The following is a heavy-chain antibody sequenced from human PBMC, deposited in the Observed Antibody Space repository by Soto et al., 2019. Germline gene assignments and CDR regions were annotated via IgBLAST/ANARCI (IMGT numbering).Heavy chain of an antibody. CDR3: AKDRLIWFGELTLFDY. CDR2: ISGSGGST. CDR1: GFTFSSYA. V-gene: IGHV3-23*01. J-gene: IGHJ4*02. Sequence: EVQLLESGGGLVQPGGSLRLSCAASGFTFSSYAMSWVRQAPGKGLEWVSAISGSGGSTYYADSVKGRFTISRDNSKNTLYLQMNSLRAEDTAVYYCAKDRLIWFGELTLFDYWGQGTLVTVSS. D-gene: IGHD3-10*01.